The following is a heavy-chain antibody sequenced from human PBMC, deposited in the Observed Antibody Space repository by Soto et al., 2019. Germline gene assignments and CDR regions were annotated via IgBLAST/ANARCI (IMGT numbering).Heavy chain of an antibody. D-gene: IGHD1-26*01. CDR2: IWYDGSNK. CDR1: GFTFSSYG. CDR3: ARDELGPWELLEVGAFDI. Sequence: QVQLVESGGGVVQPGRSLRLSCAASGFTFSSYGMHWVRQAPGKGLEWVAVIWYDGSNKYYADSVKGRFTISRDNSKNTLYLQMNSLRAEDTAVYYCARDELGPWELLEVGAFDIWGQGTMVTVSS. J-gene: IGHJ3*02. V-gene: IGHV3-33*01.